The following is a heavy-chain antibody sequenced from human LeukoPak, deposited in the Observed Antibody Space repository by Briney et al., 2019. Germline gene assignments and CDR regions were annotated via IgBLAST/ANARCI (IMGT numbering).Heavy chain of an antibody. Sequence: PSETLSLTCTVSGGSLSSYYWSWIRQPPGKGLEWIGYISNSGSTNYNPSLKSRVTISVDTSKNQFSLKLSSVTAADTAVYYCARSIDIRFDPWGQGALVTVSS. V-gene: IGHV4-59*01. CDR3: ARSIDIRFDP. CDR2: ISNSGST. D-gene: IGHD5-12*01. CDR1: GGSLSSYY. J-gene: IGHJ5*02.